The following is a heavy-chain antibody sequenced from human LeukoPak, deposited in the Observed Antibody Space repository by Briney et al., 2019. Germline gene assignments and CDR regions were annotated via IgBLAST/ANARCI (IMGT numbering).Heavy chain of an antibody. D-gene: IGHD1-1*01. J-gene: IGHJ6*02. CDR3: ARERTTNGMDV. V-gene: IGHV3-74*01. CDR1: GFTVSSYW. CDR2: IKSDGRTT. Sequence: PGGSLRLSCAASGFTVSSYWMHWVRQAPGKGLVWVSRIKSDGRTTTYADSVKGRFTISRDNAKNTLYLQMNSLRAEDTAVYYCARERTTNGMDVWGQGTTVTVSS.